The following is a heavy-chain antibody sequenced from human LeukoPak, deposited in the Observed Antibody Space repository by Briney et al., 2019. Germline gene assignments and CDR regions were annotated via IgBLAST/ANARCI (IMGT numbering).Heavy chain of an antibody. D-gene: IGHD5-12*01. J-gene: IGHJ6*03. V-gene: IGHV4-34*01. CDR3: ARAAGYPTSLYYYYYMDV. CDR2: INHSGST. Sequence: SETLSLTCAVYGGSFSGYYWSWIRQPPGKGLQWIGEINHSGSTNYNPSLKSRVTISVDTSKNQFSLKLSSVTAADTAVYYCARAAGYPTSLYYYYYMDVWGKGTTLTVSS. CDR1: GGSFSGYY.